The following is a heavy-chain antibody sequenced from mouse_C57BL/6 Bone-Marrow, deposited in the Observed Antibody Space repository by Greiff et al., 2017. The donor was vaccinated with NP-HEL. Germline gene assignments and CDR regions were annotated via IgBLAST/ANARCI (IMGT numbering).Heavy chain of an antibody. CDR1: GFTFSDYG. CDR2: ISSGSSTI. D-gene: IGHD2-2*01. Sequence: DVKLVESGGGLVKPGGSLKLSCAASGFTFSDYGMHWVRQAPEKGLEWVAYISSGSSTIYYADTVKGRFTISRDNAKNTLFLQMTSLRSEDTAMYYCARGGLRGFAYWGQGTLVTVSA. CDR3: ARGGLRGFAY. V-gene: IGHV5-17*01. J-gene: IGHJ3*01.